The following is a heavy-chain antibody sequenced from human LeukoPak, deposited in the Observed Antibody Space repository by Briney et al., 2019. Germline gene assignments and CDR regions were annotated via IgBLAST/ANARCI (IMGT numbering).Heavy chain of an antibody. CDR2: IYYSGST. J-gene: IGHJ5*02. Sequence: KPSETLSLTCTVSGGSISSYYSSWIRQPPGKGLEWIGYIYYSGSTNYNPSLKSRVTISVDTSKNQFSLKLSSVTAADTAVYYCARASPFIVVVPAAIWFDPWGQGTLVTVSS. V-gene: IGHV4-59*01. D-gene: IGHD2-2*01. CDR1: GGSISSYY. CDR3: ARASPFIVVVPAAIWFDP.